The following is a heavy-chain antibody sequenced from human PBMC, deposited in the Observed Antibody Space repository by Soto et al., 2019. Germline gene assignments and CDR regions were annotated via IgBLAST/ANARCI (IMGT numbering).Heavy chain of an antibody. V-gene: IGHV3-11*01. CDR1: GFIFSDYY. J-gene: IGHJ5*02. Sequence: QVQLVESGGGLVKPGGSLRLSCAASGFIFSDYYMSWIRQAPGKGLEWVSYISGSGSIVYYADSMKGRFTISRDNAKNSVYLQMNSLRVDDMSVYYCARDRGLYYYGSGSPSDLWGQGVLVTVSS. CDR3: ARDRGLYYYGSGSPSDL. D-gene: IGHD3-10*01. CDR2: ISGSGSIV.